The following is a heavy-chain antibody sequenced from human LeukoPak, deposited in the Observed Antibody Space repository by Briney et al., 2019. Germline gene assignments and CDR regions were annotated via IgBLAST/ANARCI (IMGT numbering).Heavy chain of an antibody. CDR1: GFTFSSYW. Sequence: GGSLRLSCAASGFTFSSYWMSWVRQAPGKGLEWVSVIYSGGSTYYADSVKGRFTISRDNSKNTLYLQMNSLRAEDTAVYYCARDSDTSGYYYGMDVWGQGTTVTVSS. V-gene: IGHV3-53*01. CDR3: ARDSDTSGYYYGMDV. D-gene: IGHD6-25*01. CDR2: IYSGGST. J-gene: IGHJ6*02.